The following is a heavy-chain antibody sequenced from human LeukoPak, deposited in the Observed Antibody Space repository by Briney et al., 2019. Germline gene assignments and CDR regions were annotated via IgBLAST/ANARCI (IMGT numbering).Heavy chain of an antibody. D-gene: IGHD2-15*01. CDR2: ISHSGST. Sequence: KPSETLSLTCTVSGYSISSGYYWGWIRQPPGKGLEWIGGISHSGSTYYNPSLKGRVTISVDTSKNQFSLKLSSVTAADTAVYYCARDIRHCSGGGCYLNYFDYWGQGTLVTVSS. CDR1: GYSISSGYY. V-gene: IGHV4-38-2*02. J-gene: IGHJ4*02. CDR3: ARDIRHCSGGGCYLNYFDY.